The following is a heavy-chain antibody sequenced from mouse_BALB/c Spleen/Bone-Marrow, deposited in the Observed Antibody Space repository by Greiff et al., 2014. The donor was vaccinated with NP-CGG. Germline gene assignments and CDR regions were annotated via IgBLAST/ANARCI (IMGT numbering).Heavy chain of an antibody. Sequence: VQLQQSGAELAKPGASVKMSCKASGYTFTSYWMHWVKQRPGQGLEWIGYINPSTGYTEYNQKSKDKATLTADKSSSTAYMQLSSLTSEDSAVYYCARSNYPAWFAYWGQGTLVTVSA. J-gene: IGHJ3*01. D-gene: IGHD2-5*01. CDR1: GYTFTSYW. V-gene: IGHV1-7*01. CDR2: INPSTGYT. CDR3: ARSNYPAWFAY.